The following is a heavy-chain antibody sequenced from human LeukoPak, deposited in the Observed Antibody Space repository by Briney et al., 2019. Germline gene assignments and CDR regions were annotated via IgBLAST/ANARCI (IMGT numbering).Heavy chain of an antibody. CDR3: ARRDGAHASFDY. D-gene: IGHD4-17*01. CDR1: GGTFSSYA. CDR2: IIPILGIA. V-gene: IGHV1-69*04. Sequence: ASVKVSCKASGGTFSSYAISWVRQAPGQGLEWMGRIIPILGIANYAQKFQGRVTITADKSTSTAYMELSSLRSEDTAVYYCARRDGAHASFDYWGQGTLVTVSS. J-gene: IGHJ4*02.